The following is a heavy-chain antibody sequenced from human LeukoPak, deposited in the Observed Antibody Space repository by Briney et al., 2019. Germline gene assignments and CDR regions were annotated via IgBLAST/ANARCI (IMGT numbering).Heavy chain of an antibody. V-gene: IGHV3-74*01. D-gene: IGHD3-22*01. Sequence: GGSLRLSCAASGFIFSDHWMHWVRQPPGKGLEWVSRIESDGSSTSYADSVKGRFTISRDNAKNTVYLQINSLRAEDMAVYYCATSPVIAVDWGQGTLVTVSS. CDR2: IESDGSST. J-gene: IGHJ4*02. CDR3: ATSPVIAVD. CDR1: GFIFSDHW.